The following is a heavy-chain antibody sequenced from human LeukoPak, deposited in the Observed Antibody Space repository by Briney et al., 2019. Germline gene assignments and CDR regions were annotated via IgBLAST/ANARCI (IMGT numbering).Heavy chain of an antibody. J-gene: IGHJ5*02. Sequence: SGTLSLTCTVSGGSISSGDYYWSWIRQPPGKGLEWIGYIYYSGSTYYNPSLKSRVTISVDTSKNQFSLKLSSVTAADTAVYYCARERGRYCSSTSCRDPNWFDPWGQGTLVTVSS. CDR1: GGSISSGDYY. CDR2: IYYSGST. CDR3: ARERGRYCSSTSCRDPNWFDP. D-gene: IGHD2-2*01. V-gene: IGHV4-30-4*08.